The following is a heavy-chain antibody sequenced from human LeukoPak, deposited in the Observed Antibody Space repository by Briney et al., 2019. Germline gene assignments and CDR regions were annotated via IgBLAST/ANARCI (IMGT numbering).Heavy chain of an antibody. J-gene: IGHJ4*02. CDR3: AKDAITIFGVVIRMDY. Sequence: GGSLRLSCAASGFTFSSYGMHWVRQAPGKGLEWVAFIRYDGSNKYYADSVEGRFTISRDNSKNTLYLQMNSLRAEDTAVYYCAKDAITIFGVVIRMDYWGQGTLVTASS. CDR1: GFTFSSYG. CDR2: IRYDGSNK. V-gene: IGHV3-30*02. D-gene: IGHD3-3*01.